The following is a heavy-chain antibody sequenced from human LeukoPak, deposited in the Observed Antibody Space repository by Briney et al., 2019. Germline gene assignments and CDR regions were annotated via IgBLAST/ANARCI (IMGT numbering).Heavy chain of an antibody. V-gene: IGHV3-30-3*01. J-gene: IGHJ4*02. CDR1: GFTFSTYA. CDR2: MSFDGGDI. D-gene: IGHD7-27*01. CDR3: ARDKWGSIDY. Sequence: PGGSLRLSCAASGFTFSTYAMHWVRQPPGKGLEWVAVMSFDGGDIQYADSVRGRFTISRDNSKNTLFLQMNSLRTGDTAIYYCARDKWGSIDYWGQGILVTVSS.